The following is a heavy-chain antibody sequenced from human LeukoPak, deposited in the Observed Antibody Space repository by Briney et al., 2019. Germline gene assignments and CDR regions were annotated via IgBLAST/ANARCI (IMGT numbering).Heavy chain of an antibody. Sequence: GASVKVSCKVSGYTLAELSMHWVRQAPGKGLEWMGGFDPEDGETIYAQKFQGRVTMTEDTSTDTAYMELSSLRSEDTAVYYCATDGRMYYYDSSGSRRGAFDIWGQGTMVTVSS. V-gene: IGHV1-24*01. J-gene: IGHJ3*02. CDR2: FDPEDGET. CDR3: ATDGRMYYYDSSGSRRGAFDI. CDR1: GYTLAELS. D-gene: IGHD3-22*01.